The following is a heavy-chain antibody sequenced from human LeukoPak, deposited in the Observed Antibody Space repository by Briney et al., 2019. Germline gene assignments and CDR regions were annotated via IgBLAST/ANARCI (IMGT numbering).Heavy chain of an antibody. J-gene: IGHJ5*01. CDR3: ARVSPSSTNLVDS. V-gene: IGHV3-11*06. D-gene: IGHD6-19*01. CDR1: GFAFSDYY. CDR2: ISRGSSYT. Sequence: PGGSLRLSCAASGFAFSDYYMTWIRQAPGKGLEWVSYISRGSSYTNQGDAVKGRFTISRDNAKNSLYLQMNSLRVEDTAVYYCARVSPSSTNLVDSWGQGTLVTVSS.